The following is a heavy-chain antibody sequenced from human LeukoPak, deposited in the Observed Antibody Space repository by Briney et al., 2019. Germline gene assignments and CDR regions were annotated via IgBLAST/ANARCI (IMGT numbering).Heavy chain of an antibody. CDR3: ARHLHYGGKPFDY. Sequence: SETLSLTCTVSGGSINGYYWSWIRQPPGKGLEWIGYVYYSGSTDYNPSLRSRVTISVDMSKNQFSLKLSSVTAADTAVYYCARHLHYGGKPFDYWGQGALVTVSS. V-gene: IGHV4-59*08. CDR1: GGSINGYY. CDR2: VYYSGST. D-gene: IGHD4-23*01. J-gene: IGHJ4*02.